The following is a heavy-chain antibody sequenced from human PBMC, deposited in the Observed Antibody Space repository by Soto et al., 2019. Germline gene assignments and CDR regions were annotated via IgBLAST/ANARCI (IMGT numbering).Heavy chain of an antibody. CDR2: VYHTGRT. Sequence: PSETLSLTCTVSGGSFKSGSYSWSWIRQPPGKGLEWSGYVYHTGRTSYNPSLKSRVSISMDTSKYQFSLNLDSVTAADTAVYFCSRDFSYFDSWGQGTLVTVSS. J-gene: IGHJ4*02. CDR1: GGSFKSGSYS. CDR3: SRDFSYFDS. V-gene: IGHV4-61*01. D-gene: IGHD3-3*01.